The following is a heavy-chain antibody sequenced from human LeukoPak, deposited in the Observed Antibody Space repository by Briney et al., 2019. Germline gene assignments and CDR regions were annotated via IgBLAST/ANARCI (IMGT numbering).Heavy chain of an antibody. J-gene: IGHJ3*02. CDR2: ISYDGSNK. Sequence: GGSLRLSCAASGFTFSSYGMHWVRQAPGKGLEWVAVISYDGSNKYYADSVEGRFTISRDNSKNTLYLQMNSLRAEDTAVYYCAKAVWNDGAFDIWGQGTMVTVSS. V-gene: IGHV3-30*18. CDR3: AKAVWNDGAFDI. D-gene: IGHD1-1*01. CDR1: GFTFSSYG.